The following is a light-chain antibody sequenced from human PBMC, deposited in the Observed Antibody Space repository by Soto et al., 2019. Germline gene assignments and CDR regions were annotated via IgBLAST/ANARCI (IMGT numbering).Light chain of an antibody. J-gene: IGKJ4*01. Sequence: DIQMTQSPSSLSASVGDRVTISCRASQSISTYLNWYQQKPGKAPDLLIYAASSLQSGVPPRFSGSGSGTDFTLTIMSLQPEDFATYYCQQSYTAPLTFGGGTKVKIK. V-gene: IGKV1-39*01. CDR1: QSISTY. CDR2: AAS. CDR3: QQSYTAPLT.